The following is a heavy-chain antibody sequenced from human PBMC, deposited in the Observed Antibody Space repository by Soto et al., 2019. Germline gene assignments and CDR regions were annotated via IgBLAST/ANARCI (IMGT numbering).Heavy chain of an antibody. CDR1: GFTFNKYW. V-gene: IGHV3-74*01. J-gene: IGHJ4*02. CDR3: SRLGFAGGGNF. D-gene: IGHD3-16*01. Sequence: EVQLVESGGGLVQPGGSLRLSCATSGFTFNKYWIHWVRQAPGEGLVWVSRINGDGTHRDYAESVRGRFSISRDFAQSTVFLQMNRLKDEDTAVYYCSRLGFAGGGNFWGQGIQVSVSS. CDR2: INGDGTHR.